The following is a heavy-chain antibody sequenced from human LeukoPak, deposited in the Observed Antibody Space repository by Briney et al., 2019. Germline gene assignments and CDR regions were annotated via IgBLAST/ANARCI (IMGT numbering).Heavy chain of an antibody. D-gene: IGHD2/OR15-2a*01. V-gene: IGHV3-23*01. Sequence: GGSLRLSCAASEFTFSSYAMQWVRQAPGKGLEWVSGINVSGGSTWYADSMKGRFTISRDNSKNTLYLQMNSLRAEDTAVYYCAKYVSAKGPPYALDVWGQGTTVTVSS. CDR3: AKYVSAKGPPYALDV. J-gene: IGHJ6*02. CDR1: EFTFSSYA. CDR2: INVSGGST.